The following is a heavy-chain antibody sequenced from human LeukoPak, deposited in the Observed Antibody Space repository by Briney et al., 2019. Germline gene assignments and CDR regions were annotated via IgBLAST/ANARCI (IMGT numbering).Heavy chain of an antibody. CDR2: IYPGDSDT. Sequence: GESLKISCQGSGYSFTSYWIGWVRQMPGRGLELMGIIYPGDSDTRYSPSFQGQVTISADKSISTAYLQWSSLKASDTAMYYCASEYSSSSPDAFDIWGQGTMVTVSS. CDR3: ASEYSSSSPDAFDI. V-gene: IGHV5-51*01. CDR1: GYSFTSYW. J-gene: IGHJ3*02. D-gene: IGHD6-13*01.